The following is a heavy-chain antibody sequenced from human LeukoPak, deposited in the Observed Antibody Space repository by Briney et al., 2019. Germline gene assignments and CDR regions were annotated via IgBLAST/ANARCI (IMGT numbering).Heavy chain of an antibody. V-gene: IGHV3-66*01. CDR3: ARVSRVLGTSTLDN. CDR1: GFTLSSNY. CDR2: IYTGGSI. D-gene: IGHD2-15*01. Sequence: GGALRLSCAASGFTLSSNYMSGVRQAPGKGLEWVSVIYTGGSIYFTDSVNGRFTISRDYSKNTLYLEMNSLRVEDTAVYYCARVSRVLGTSTLDNWGQGTLVTVSS. J-gene: IGHJ4*02.